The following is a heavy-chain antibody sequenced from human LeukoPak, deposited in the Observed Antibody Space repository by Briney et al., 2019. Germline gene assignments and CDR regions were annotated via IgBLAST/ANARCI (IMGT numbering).Heavy chain of an antibody. CDR2: ISAYSGNT. V-gene: IGHV1-18*04. Sequence: GASVKVSCKASGYSFFSYGITWVRQAPGQGLEWMGWISAYSGNTNFAQRLQGRVTMTTDTSTSTAYMELRSLRSDDTAVYYCARGIAFDYWGQGTLVTVSS. J-gene: IGHJ4*02. CDR3: ARGIAFDY. D-gene: IGHD2-15*01. CDR1: GYSFFSYG.